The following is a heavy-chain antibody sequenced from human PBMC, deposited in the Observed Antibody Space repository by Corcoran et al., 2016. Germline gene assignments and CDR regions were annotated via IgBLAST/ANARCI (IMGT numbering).Heavy chain of an antibody. CDR3: ARGHFETRGYSNPLDY. J-gene: IGHJ4*02. D-gene: IGHD3-22*01. CDR2: VHYSGST. CDR1: GASITSTY. V-gene: IGHV4-59*12. Sequence: QVQLRESGPELVRPSETLSLTCTVSGASITSTYWSWIRQPPGKGLEWIGYVHYSGSTSYNPSLVSRVTLSVDTSKNQLSLKLTSVTAADTAVYYCARGHFETRGYSNPLDYWGQGTLVTVSS.